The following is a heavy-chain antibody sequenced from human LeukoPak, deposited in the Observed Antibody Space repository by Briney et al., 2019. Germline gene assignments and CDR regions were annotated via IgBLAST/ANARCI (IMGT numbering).Heavy chain of an antibody. V-gene: IGHV3-48*02. CDR1: GFTFSSYS. J-gene: IGHJ4*02. Sequence: PGGSLRLSCAASGFTFSSYSMNWARQAPGKGLEWVSFITTSSSTIYYADSVKGRFTISRDNAKNSLYLQMNSLREEDTAVYYCARVRSSYYFDYWGQGILVTVSP. CDR2: ITTSSSTI. CDR3: ARVRSSYYFDY. D-gene: IGHD6-6*01.